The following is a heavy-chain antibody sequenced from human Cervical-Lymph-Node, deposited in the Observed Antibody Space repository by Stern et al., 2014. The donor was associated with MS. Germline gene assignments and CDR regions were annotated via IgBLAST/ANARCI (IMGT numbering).Heavy chain of an antibody. V-gene: IGHV3-30*03. CDR3: ASSTLADAFDI. Sequence: MQLVESGGGVVQPGRSLTLSCAASRFSFNDYGIHWVRQSPGQGLEWVSLISSDGSQKYFADSVKGRFTISRDNSKNTAYLQMNSLQADDTAVYFCASSTLADAFDIWGQGTMVTVSS. CDR2: ISSDGSQK. J-gene: IGHJ3*02. CDR1: RFSFNDYG. D-gene: IGHD3-3*02.